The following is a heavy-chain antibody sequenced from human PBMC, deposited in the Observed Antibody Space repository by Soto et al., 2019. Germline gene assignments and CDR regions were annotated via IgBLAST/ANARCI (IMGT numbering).Heavy chain of an antibody. J-gene: IGHJ6*02. V-gene: IGHV1-3*01. D-gene: IGHD2-2*01. CDR3: ASSHALYYYYGMDV. CDR2: INAGNGNT. CDR1: GYTFTSYA. Sequence: QVQLVQSGAEVKKPGASVKVSCKASGYTFTSYAMHWVRQAPGQRLEWMGWINAGNGNTKYSQKFQGRVTITRDTSASTAYMELSSLRFEDTAVYYCASSHALYYYYGMDVWGQGTTVTVSS.